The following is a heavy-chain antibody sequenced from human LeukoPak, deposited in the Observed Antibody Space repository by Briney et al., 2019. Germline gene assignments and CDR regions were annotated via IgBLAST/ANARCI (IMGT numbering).Heavy chain of an antibody. V-gene: IGHV1-2*02. D-gene: IGHD2-2*01. Sequence: ASVKVSCKASGYTFTGYYMHWVRQAPGQGLEWMGWINPNSGGTNYAQKFQGRVTMTRDTSISTAYMELSRLRSDDTAVYYCARSTHLYCSSARFEDSGQGTLVTVSS. CDR3: ARSTHLYCSSARFED. CDR1: GYTFTGYY. CDR2: INPNSGGT. J-gene: IGHJ4*02.